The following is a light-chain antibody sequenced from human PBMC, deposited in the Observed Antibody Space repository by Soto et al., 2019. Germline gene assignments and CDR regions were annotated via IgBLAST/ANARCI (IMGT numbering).Light chain of an antibody. Sequence: EFVLTQSPGTLSLSPGERATLSCRASQSVDSRNLAWYQQKHGQAPRVLIFAASSRARGIPDRFSVSGSGTDYTLTISRLEPEDLAVYYCQYYGSPSWTFGQGTKVDI. CDR2: AAS. V-gene: IGKV3-20*01. CDR3: QYYGSPSWT. CDR1: QSVDSRN. J-gene: IGKJ1*01.